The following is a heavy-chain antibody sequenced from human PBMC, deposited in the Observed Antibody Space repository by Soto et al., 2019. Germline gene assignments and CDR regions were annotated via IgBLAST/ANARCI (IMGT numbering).Heavy chain of an antibody. CDR2: IYYSGST. D-gene: IGHD6-19*01. J-gene: IGHJ4*02. Sequence: QLQLQESGPGLVKPSETLSLTCTVSGGSISSSSYYWSWIRQPPGKGLEWIGSIYYSGSTYYNPSLKSRVTISVDTSKNQFSLKLSSVTAADTAVYYCARWGRAWLVDIYQQAFDYWGQGTLVTVSS. V-gene: IGHV4-39*01. CDR1: GGSISSSSYY. CDR3: ARWGRAWLVDIYQQAFDY.